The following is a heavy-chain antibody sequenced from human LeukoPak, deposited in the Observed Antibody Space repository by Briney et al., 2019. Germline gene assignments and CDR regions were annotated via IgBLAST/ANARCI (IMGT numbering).Heavy chain of an antibody. J-gene: IGHJ4*02. CDR3: ARAYYGSGSFFDY. D-gene: IGHD3-10*01. CDR2: INHGGST. Sequence: SETLSLTCAVYGGSFSGYYWSWIRQPPGKGLEWIGEINHGGSTNYNPSLKSRVTISVDTSKNQFSLKLSSVTAADTAVYYCARAYYGSGSFFDYWGQGTLVTVSS. CDR1: GGSFSGYY. V-gene: IGHV4-34*01.